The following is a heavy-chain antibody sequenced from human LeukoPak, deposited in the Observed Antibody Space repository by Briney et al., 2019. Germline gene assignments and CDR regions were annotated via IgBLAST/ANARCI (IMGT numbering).Heavy chain of an antibody. CDR2: IYYSGST. CDR1: GGSFSGYY. J-gene: IGHJ4*02. CDR3: ARESGAVAGTLDY. V-gene: IGHV4-31*11. Sequence: PSETLSLTCAVYGGSFSGYYWSWIRQHPGKGLEWIGYIYYSGSTYYNPSLKSRVTISVDTSKNQFSLKLSSVTAADTAAYYCARESGAVAGTLDYWGQGTLVTVSS. D-gene: IGHD6-19*01.